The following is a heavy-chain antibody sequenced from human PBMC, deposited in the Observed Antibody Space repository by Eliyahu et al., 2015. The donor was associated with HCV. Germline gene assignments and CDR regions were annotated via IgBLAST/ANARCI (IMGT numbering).Heavy chain of an antibody. V-gene: IGHV4-39*01. CDR2: MFYTGTT. Sequence: QMQMQESGPGLVKPSETLFLICTVSGFSITTNGYYWAWIRXPPGKGLEWMGTMFYTGTTYYNPSLNGRITISVDTYKNQFSLELTSVSAADTAVYYCARQTTGPGQWAWDYWGPGALVTVSS. CDR3: ARQTTGPGQWAWDY. J-gene: IGHJ4*02. CDR1: GFSITTNGYY. D-gene: IGHD1-1*01.